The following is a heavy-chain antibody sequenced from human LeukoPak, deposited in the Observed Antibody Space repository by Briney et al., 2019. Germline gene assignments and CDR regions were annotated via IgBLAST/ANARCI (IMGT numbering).Heavy chain of an antibody. J-gene: IGHJ4*02. CDR1: GFTFSSFE. CDR2: ISSSGATK. Sequence: GGSLRLSCAASGFTFSSFEMNWVRQAPGKGLEWVSYISSSGATKYYADSVKGRFTISRDNAKNSLYLQMNSLRAEDTAVYYCARATRGVGSNFDYWGQGTLVTVFS. CDR3: ARATRGVGSNFDY. V-gene: IGHV3-48*03. D-gene: IGHD1-26*01.